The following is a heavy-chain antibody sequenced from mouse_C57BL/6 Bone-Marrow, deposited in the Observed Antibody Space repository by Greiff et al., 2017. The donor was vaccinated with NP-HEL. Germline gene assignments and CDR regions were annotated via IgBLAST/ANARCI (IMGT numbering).Heavy chain of an antibody. D-gene: IGHD2-1*01. Sequence: EVQLVESGGDLVKPGGSLKLSCAASGFTFSSSGMSWVRQTPDKRLEWVATISSGGSYTYYPDSVKGRFTISRDNAKNTLYLQMSSLKSEDTAMYYCARRSTMVTFDYWGQGTTLTVSS. CDR1: GFTFSSSG. J-gene: IGHJ2*01. CDR3: ARRSTMVTFDY. V-gene: IGHV5-6*01. CDR2: ISSGGSYT.